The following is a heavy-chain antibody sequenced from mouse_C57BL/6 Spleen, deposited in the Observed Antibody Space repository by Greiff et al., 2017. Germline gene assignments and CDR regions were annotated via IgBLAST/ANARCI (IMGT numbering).Heavy chain of an antibody. D-gene: IGHD1-2*01. J-gene: IGHJ2*01. V-gene: IGHV1-26*01. CDR2: INPNNGGT. Sequence: EVQLQQSGPELVKPGASVKISCKASGYTFTDYYMNWVKQSHGKSLEWIGDINPNNGGTSYNQKFKGKATLTVDKSSSTAYMELRSLTSEDSAVYYCAKGNGPYYIDYWGQGTTLTVSS. CDR3: AKGNGPYYIDY. CDR1: GYTFTDYY.